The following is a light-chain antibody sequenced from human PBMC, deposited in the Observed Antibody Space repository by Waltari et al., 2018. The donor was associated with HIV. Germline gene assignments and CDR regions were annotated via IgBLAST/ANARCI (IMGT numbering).Light chain of an antibody. CDR2: GNN. CDR1: TSNIGRNT. Sequence: QSVLTQPPSASGTPEQRVTISCSGTTSNIGRNTVSWFQQFPGTAPKVLIYGNNQRPSGVSDRFSGSKAGTSASLAISGLQSEDEADYYCASWDDSLNGPVFGGGTKLTVV. J-gene: IGLJ2*01. CDR3: ASWDDSLNGPV. V-gene: IGLV1-44*01.